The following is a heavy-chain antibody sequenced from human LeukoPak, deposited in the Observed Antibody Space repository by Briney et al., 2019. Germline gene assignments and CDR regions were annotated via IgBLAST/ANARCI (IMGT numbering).Heavy chain of an antibody. Sequence: SETLSLTCIVSGGSISSDYWSWIRQPPGKGLEWIGYVYYSGSTNYNPSLKSRVTISVDTAKNQFSLEVRSVTAADTAVYYCARGVGAAPQWGQGTLVTVSS. D-gene: IGHD1-26*01. J-gene: IGHJ4*02. CDR2: VYYSGST. V-gene: IGHV4-59*01. CDR3: ARGVGAAPQ. CDR1: GGSISSDY.